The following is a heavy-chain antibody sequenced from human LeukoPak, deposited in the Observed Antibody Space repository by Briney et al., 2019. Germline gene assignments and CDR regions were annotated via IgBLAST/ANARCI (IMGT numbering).Heavy chain of an antibody. D-gene: IGHD3-22*01. CDR1: GFTFTTYW. Sequence: GGSLRLSCAVSGFTFTTYWMSWVRQAPGKGLEWVANIKDDGGEKYYVDSVKGRFTISRDNTKNLLFLQMNNLRAEDTAVYYCAKDWDDSSGSPWGQGTLVTVSS. CDR2: IKDDGGEK. V-gene: IGHV3-7*01. CDR3: AKDWDDSSGSP. J-gene: IGHJ5*02.